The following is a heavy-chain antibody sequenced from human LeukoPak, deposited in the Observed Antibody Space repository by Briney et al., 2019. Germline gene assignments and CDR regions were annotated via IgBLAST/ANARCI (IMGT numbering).Heavy chain of an antibody. Sequence: GGSLRLSCTASGFTFSTYTMNWVRQAPGKGLEWVSSISSSSYYIYYADSVKGRFTISRDDAKNSLFLQMNSLRAEDTAVYYCGAAYSGSSPFDYWGQGTLVTVSS. CDR1: GFTFSTYT. CDR2: ISSSSYYI. D-gene: IGHD1-26*01. V-gene: IGHV3-21*01. J-gene: IGHJ4*02. CDR3: GAAYSGSSPFDY.